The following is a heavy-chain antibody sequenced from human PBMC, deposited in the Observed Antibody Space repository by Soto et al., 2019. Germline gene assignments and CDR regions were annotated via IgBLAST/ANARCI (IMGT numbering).Heavy chain of an antibody. J-gene: IGHJ4*02. CDR3: ARDYRLMVGGARFDY. CDR2: IYSGGTT. Sequence: PWGSLRLSCAASGLSVSNNYMSWVRQATGKGLEWVSVIYSGGTTFYADSAKGRFIISRDISKNMLYLQMNSLRADDTAVYYCARDYRLMVGGARFDYWGQG. CDR1: GLSVSNNY. D-gene: IGHD3-10*01. V-gene: IGHV3-66*01.